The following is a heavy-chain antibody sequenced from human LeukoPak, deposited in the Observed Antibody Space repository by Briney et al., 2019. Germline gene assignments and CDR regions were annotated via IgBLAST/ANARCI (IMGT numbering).Heavy chain of an antibody. CDR1: GYTFTGDD. D-gene: IGHD1-26*01. V-gene: IGHV1-2*06. CDR3: ARGRRVGAAGRVDFDI. Sequence: ASVKVSCKASGYTFTGDDMHWVGQAAGQGVEGMGRINPKSGSTNYAQKFQGRVTMTRDTSISPAYMELSRLRSDDTAVYYCARGRRVGAAGRVDFDIWGQGTMVTASS. J-gene: IGHJ3*02. CDR2: INPKSGST.